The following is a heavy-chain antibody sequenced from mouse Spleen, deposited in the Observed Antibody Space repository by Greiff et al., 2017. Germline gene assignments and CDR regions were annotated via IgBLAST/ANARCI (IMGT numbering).Heavy chain of an antibody. CDR2: IYPGSGST. CDR3: ASYYGNLYAMDY. Sequence: QVQLQQSGAELVKPGASVKMSCKASGYTFTSYWITWVKQRPGQGLEWIGDIYPGSGSTNYNEKFKSKATLTVDTSSSTAYMPLSSLTSEDSAVYYCASYYGNLYAMDYWGQGTSVTVSS. J-gene: IGHJ4*01. V-gene: IGHV1-55*01. CDR1: GYTFTSYW. D-gene: IGHD2-1*01.